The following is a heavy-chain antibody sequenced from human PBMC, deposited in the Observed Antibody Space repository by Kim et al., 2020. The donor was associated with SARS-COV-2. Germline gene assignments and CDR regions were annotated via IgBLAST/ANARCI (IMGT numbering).Heavy chain of an antibody. CDR3: AKDRYYYGSAAFDY. CDR1: GFTLTDYS. CDR2: IRTSTRYT. Sequence: GGSLRLSCAASGFTLTDYSMSWVRQAPGKGLEWVSSIRTSTRYTYYADSVNGRFTISRDNAEHTLYLQLNTLRAEDTAVYYCAKDRYYYGSAAFDYWGQG. D-gene: IGHD3-10*01. V-gene: IGHV3-21*04. J-gene: IGHJ4*02.